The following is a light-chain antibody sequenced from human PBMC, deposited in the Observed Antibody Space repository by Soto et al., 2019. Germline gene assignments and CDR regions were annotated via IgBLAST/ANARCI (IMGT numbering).Light chain of an antibody. CDR3: QQYGTSALT. CDR2: GAS. Sequence: EIVLTQSPGTLALSPGERATLSCRASQSVSSNYLAWHQQKPGQAPRLLISGASSRATGIPDRFSGSGSGTDFTLNISRVEPEDFAVYYCQQYGTSALTFGGGTKVEIK. J-gene: IGKJ4*01. CDR1: QSVSSNY. V-gene: IGKV3-20*01.